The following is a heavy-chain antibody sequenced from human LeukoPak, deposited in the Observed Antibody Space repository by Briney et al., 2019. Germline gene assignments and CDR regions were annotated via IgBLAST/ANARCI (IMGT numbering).Heavy chain of an antibody. CDR2: IWYDGSNK. J-gene: IGHJ5*02. CDR1: GFTFSSYG. Sequence: GGSLRLSCAASGFTFSSYGMHWVRQAPGKGLEWVAVIWYDGSNKYYADSVKGRFTISRDNSKNSLYLQMNSLRAEDTAVYYCARAIAAGGSRWFDPWGQGTLVTVSS. V-gene: IGHV3-33*01. CDR3: ARAIAAGGSRWFDP. D-gene: IGHD6-13*01.